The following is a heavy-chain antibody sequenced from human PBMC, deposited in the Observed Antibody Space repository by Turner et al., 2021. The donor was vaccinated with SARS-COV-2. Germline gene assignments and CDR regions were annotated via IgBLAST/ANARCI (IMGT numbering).Heavy chain of an antibody. D-gene: IGHD5-18*01. CDR1: GFNFTGYY. V-gene: IGHV1-2*02. Sequence: QVQLVQSGAEVKKPGASVKVSCKASGFNFTGYYMHWVRQAPGQGLEWMGWINPNNGGTNCAQKFQGRVTMTRDTSISTAYMELSRLRSDDTAVYYCARAVGYTDMEYWGQGTLVTVSS. CDR2: INPNNGGT. CDR3: ARAVGYTDMEY. J-gene: IGHJ4*02.